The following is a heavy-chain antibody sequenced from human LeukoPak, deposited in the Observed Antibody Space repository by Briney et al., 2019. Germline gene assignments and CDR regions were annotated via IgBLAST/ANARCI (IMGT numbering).Heavy chain of an antibody. J-gene: IGHJ4*02. CDR1: GFTVSSNY. D-gene: IGHD6-6*01. V-gene: IGHV3-66*01. CDR3: ARGKGSSSPYYFDY. Sequence: PGGSLRLSCAASGFTVSSNYMSWVRQAPGKGLEWVSIIYSGDNTYYADSVKGRFTISRDNSKNTLYLQMNSLRAEDTAVYYCARGKGSSSPYYFDYWGQGTLVTDSS. CDR2: IYSGDNT.